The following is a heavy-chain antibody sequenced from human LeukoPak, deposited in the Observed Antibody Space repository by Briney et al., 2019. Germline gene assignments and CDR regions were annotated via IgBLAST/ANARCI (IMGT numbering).Heavy chain of an antibody. CDR1: GYTFTSYG. Sequence: ASVKVSCKASGYTFTSYGISWVRQAPGQGLEWMGWISAYNGNTNYAQKLRGRVTMTTDTSTSTAYMELRSLRSDDTAVYYCARDHPYYDILTGYQTPGAFDIWGQGTMVTVSS. D-gene: IGHD3-9*01. J-gene: IGHJ3*02. V-gene: IGHV1-18*01. CDR2: ISAYNGNT. CDR3: ARDHPYYDILTGYQTPGAFDI.